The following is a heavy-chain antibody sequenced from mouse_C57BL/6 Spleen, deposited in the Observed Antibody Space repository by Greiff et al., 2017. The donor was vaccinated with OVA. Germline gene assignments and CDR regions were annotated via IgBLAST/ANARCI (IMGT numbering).Heavy chain of an antibody. J-gene: IGHJ1*03. CDR1: GYTFTSYW. D-gene: IGHD1-1*01. CDR3: ASRSYYGSSGGYFDV. V-gene: IGHV1-69*01. CDR2: LDPSDSYT. Sequence: QVQLQQPGAELVMPGASVKLSCKASGYTFTSYWMHWVKQRPGQGLEWIGELDPSDSYTNYNQKFKGKSTLTVDKSSSTAYMQLSSLTSEDSAVYYCASRSYYGSSGGYFDVWGTGTTVTVSS.